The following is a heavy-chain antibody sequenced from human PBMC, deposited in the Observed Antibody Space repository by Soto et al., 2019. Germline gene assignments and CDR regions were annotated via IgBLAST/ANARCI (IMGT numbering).Heavy chain of an antibody. CDR3: AHSRKSYYDILTGYNY. Sequence: SGPTLVNPTQTLTLTCTFSGFSLSTSAMGVAWIRQPPGKALEWLALIYWDDDKRYSPSLRSRLTITKDTSKNQVVLTMTNMDPVDTATYYCAHSRKSYYDILTGYNYWGQGTLVTVSS. CDR2: IYWDDDK. D-gene: IGHD3-9*01. CDR1: GFSLSTSAMG. V-gene: IGHV2-5*02. J-gene: IGHJ4*02.